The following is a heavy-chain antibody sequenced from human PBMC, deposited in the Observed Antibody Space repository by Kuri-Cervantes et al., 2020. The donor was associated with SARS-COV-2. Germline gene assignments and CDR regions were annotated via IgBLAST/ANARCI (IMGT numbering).Heavy chain of an antibody. D-gene: IGHD1-26*01. V-gene: IGHV4-59*01. CDR2: ISYSGST. Sequence: SETLSLTCTVSGGSISDYNWNWIRQPPGKGLEWIGYISYSGSTLYIPSLKSRVTISIDTSKKQFSLKLSSVTAADTAVYYCASVGPGSVHWGQGTLVTVSS. J-gene: IGHJ4*02. CDR3: ASVGPGSVH. CDR1: GGSISDYN.